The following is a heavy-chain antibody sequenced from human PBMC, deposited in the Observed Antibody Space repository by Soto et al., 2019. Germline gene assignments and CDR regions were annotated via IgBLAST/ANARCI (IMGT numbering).Heavy chain of an antibody. CDR2: MNPNSGNT. CDR3: ASAFLCSSTSCYRSSGMDV. Sequence: ASVKVSCKASGYTFTSYDINWVRQATGQGLEWMGWMNPNSGNTGYAQKFQGRVTMTRNTSISTAYMELSSLRSEDTAVYYGASAFLCSSTSCYRSSGMDVWGQGTTVTVSS. CDR1: GYTFTSYD. J-gene: IGHJ6*02. V-gene: IGHV1-8*01. D-gene: IGHD2-2*02.